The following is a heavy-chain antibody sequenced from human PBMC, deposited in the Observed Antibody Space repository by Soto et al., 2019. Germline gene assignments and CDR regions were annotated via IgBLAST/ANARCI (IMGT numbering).Heavy chain of an antibody. D-gene: IGHD3-10*01. Sequence: QVQLVESGGGLVKPGGSLRLSCAVSGFTFSDYYMSWIRQAPGKGLEWVSYISSSGGSTYYADSVKGRFTISRDNSKNTVFLRMNRPRVEDTAVYYCMRPAPRGRHYFYFGMDVWGQGTTVTVSS. CDR1: GFTFSDYY. CDR3: MRPAPRGRHYFYFGMDV. J-gene: IGHJ6*02. CDR2: ISSSGGST. V-gene: IGHV3-11*01.